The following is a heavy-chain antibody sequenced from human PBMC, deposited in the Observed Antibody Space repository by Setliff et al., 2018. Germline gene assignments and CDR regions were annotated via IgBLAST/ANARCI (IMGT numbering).Heavy chain of an antibody. Sequence: PSETLSLTCAIYGGSFSGYYWSWIRQPPGKGLEWIGEVNHVGNTNYNPSLKSRVMSPLDTSKNQFSLKLFSVTAADTAVYYCARGSGSFPFDYWGQGVLVTVS. V-gene: IGHV4-34*01. CDR2: VNHVGNT. CDR3: ARGSGSFPFDY. CDR1: GGSFSGYY. J-gene: IGHJ4*02. D-gene: IGHD1-26*01.